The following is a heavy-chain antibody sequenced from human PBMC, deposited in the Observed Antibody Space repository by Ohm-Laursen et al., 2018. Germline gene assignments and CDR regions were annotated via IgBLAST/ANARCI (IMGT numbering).Heavy chain of an antibody. CDR3: ARSYWNFDL. J-gene: IGHJ2*01. V-gene: IGHV3-7*01. CDR1: GFTFSSYE. CDR2: IKQDGSEK. Sequence: SLRLSCTASGFTFSSYEMNWVRQAPGKGLEWVANIKQDGSEKYYVDSVKGRFTISRDNAKNSLYLQMNSLRAEDTAVYYCARSYWNFDLWGRGTLVTVSS.